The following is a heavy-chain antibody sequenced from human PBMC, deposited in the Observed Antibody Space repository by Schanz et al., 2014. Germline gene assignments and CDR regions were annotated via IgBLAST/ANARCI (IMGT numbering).Heavy chain of an antibody. J-gene: IGHJ4*02. CDR2: MNPNSGNP. V-gene: IGHV1-8*01. CDR3: ARGRAFDY. Sequence: QVQLIQSGAEVKKPGASVKVSCTASGYTFTSYDITWVRQAPGQGLEWLGWMNPNSGNPGFAQKFRGRVTMTRNASMSTAYRELHILTYEDTAVYSCARGRAFDYWGQGTLVTVSS. CDR1: GYTFTSYD.